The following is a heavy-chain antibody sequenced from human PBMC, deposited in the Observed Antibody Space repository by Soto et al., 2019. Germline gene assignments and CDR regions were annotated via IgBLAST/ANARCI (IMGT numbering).Heavy chain of an antibody. CDR3: ERGCYNWNYVEAFDI. CDR1: GYTFTSYG. Sequence: QVQLVQSGAEVKKPGASVKVSCKASGYTFTSYGISWVRQAPGQGLEWMGWISAYNGNTNYAQKLQGRVTMTTDTTTSTVYMELRSLRSDDTVVYYCERGCYNWNYVEAFDIWGQGTMVTVSS. V-gene: IGHV1-18*01. J-gene: IGHJ3*02. D-gene: IGHD1-7*01. CDR2: ISAYNGNT.